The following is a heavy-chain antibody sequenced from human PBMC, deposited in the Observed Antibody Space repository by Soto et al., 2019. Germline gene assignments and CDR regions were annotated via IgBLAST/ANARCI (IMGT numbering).Heavy chain of an antibody. J-gene: IGHJ6*02. CDR1: GGTFSSYA. CDR3: ASGGHYYDSSGYYEEGGYYYYGMDV. CDR2: IIPIFGTA. V-gene: IGHV1-69*13. D-gene: IGHD3-22*01. Sequence: SVKVSCKASGGTFSSYAISWVRQAPGQGLEWMGGIIPIFGTANYAQKFQGRVTITADESTSTAYMELSSLRSEDTAVYYCASGGHYYDSSGYYEEGGYYYYGMDVWGQGTTVTVAS.